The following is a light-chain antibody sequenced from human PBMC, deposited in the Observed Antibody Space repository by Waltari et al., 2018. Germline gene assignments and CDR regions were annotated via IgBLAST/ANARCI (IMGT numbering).Light chain of an antibody. CDR2: EVS. Sequence: QSALTQPPSASGSPGQSVTISCTGTSSDVGGYNYVSWYQQHPGKAPKLMISEVSKRPSGVPDRFSGSKSGNTASLTVSGLQAEDEADYYCSSYAGSNNLVFGGVTKLTVL. CDR1: SSDVGGYNY. J-gene: IGLJ2*01. V-gene: IGLV2-8*01. CDR3: SSYAGSNNLV.